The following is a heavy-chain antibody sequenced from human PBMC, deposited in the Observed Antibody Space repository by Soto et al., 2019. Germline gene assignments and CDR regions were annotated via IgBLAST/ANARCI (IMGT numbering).Heavy chain of an antibody. CDR2: IVVGSGNT. D-gene: IGHD2-15*01. CDR3: AADERYCSGGSCYPLLGMDV. Sequence: GASVKVPCKASGFTFTSSAVQWVRQARGQRLEWIGWIVVGSGNTNYAQKFQERVTITRDMSTSTAYMELSSLRSEDTAVYYCAADERYCSGGSCYPLLGMDVWGQGTTVTVSS. CDR1: GFTFTSSA. J-gene: IGHJ6*02. V-gene: IGHV1-58*01.